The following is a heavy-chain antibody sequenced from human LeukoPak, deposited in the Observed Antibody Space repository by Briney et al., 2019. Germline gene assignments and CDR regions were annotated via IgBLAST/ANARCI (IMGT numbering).Heavy chain of an antibody. V-gene: IGHV1-8*01. Sequence: ASVKVSCKSSVYTFPSYDINWVRQATGQGLEWMGWMNPNSCNTGYAQKFQGRVTMPRNTPIRTPYMELSSLRSQDARVYYCARGHGLLFLEWMPGPAAKTNWFDPWGQGTLVTVSS. CDR2: MNPNSCNT. D-gene: IGHD3-3*01. J-gene: IGHJ5*02. CDR3: ARGHGLLFLEWMPGPAAKTNWFDP. CDR1: VYTFPSYD.